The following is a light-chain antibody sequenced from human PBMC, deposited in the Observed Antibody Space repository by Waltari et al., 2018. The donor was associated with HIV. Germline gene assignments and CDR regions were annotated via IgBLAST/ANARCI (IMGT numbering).Light chain of an antibody. CDR2: KDS. V-gene: IGLV3-25*03. J-gene: IGLJ2*01. CDR3: QSADSRGTGV. Sequence: SYELTQPPSVSVSPGQTARITCSGDALPKQSAYWYQQKPGPAPVLVIYKDSERPSGSPGRCSGSSSGTTGTLTIRGGQAEDEADYCCQSADSRGTGVFGGGTKLTVL. CDR1: ALPKQS.